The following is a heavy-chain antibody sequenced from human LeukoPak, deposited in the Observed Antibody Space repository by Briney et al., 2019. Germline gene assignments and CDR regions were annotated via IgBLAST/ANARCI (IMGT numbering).Heavy chain of an antibody. CDR3: AKFPNRVVVITKEPDDAFDI. J-gene: IGHJ3*02. CDR1: GFTFSSYG. D-gene: IGHD3-22*01. V-gene: IGHV3-30*18. Sequence: PGGSLRLSCAASGFTFSSYGMHWVRQAPGKGLEWVAVISYDGSNKYYADSVKGRFTISRDNSKNTLYLQMNSLRAEDTAVYYCAKFPNRVVVITKEPDDAFDIWGQGTMVTVSS. CDR2: ISYDGSNK.